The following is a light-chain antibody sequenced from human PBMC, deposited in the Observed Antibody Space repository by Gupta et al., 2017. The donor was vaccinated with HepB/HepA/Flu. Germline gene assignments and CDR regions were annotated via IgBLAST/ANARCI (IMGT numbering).Light chain of an antibody. CDR2: DAS. J-gene: IGKJ4*01. V-gene: IGKV3-11*01. CDR1: QSVSSY. Sequence: EIVLTQSPATLSLSTGERATLSCRASQSVSSYLAWYQQRPGQAPRLLIYDASNRAHGIPARFSGRGSETEFSLTISSREPEDFAVYYCQHLSNCPFTFGRGTKVDIK. CDR3: QHLSNCPFT.